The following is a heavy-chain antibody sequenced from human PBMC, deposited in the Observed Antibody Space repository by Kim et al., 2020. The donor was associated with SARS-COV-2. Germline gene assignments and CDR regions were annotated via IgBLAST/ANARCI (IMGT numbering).Heavy chain of an antibody. CDR1: GFTFINYP. D-gene: IGHD3-16*01. CDR2: ISSSSSTI. CDR3: ARGRSYEPFDY. J-gene: IGHJ4*02. Sequence: GGSLRLSCSASGFTFINYPMNWVRQAPGKGLEWVSYISSSSSTIYYADSVKGRFTISGDTATNSLYLQMNSLRAEDTAVYYCARGRSYEPFDYWGQGTLVTVSS. V-gene: IGHV3-48*01.